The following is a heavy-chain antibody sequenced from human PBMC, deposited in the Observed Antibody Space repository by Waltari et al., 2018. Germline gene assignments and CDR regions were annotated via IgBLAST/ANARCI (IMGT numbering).Heavy chain of an antibody. V-gene: IGHV4-30-4*08. CDR2: IYYTGSS. Sequence: QVQLQESGPGLVKPSQTLSLTCTVSGGSISSGHYYWGWIRQPPGKALEWIGYIYYTGSSYYNPYLKSRVIISVDMSKSQFSLKVSSVTAADTALYYCVRSGYIYGANAFDIWGQGTMVTVSS. J-gene: IGHJ3*02. D-gene: IGHD5-12*01. CDR3: VRSGYIYGANAFDI. CDR1: GGSISSGHYY.